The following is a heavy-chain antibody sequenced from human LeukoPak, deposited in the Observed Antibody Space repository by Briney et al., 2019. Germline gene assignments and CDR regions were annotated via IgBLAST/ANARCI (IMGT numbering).Heavy chain of an antibody. CDR2: ISGSGGST. D-gene: IGHD2-2*01. Sequence: GGSLRLSCAASGFTFSSYAMSWVRQAPGKGLEWVSAISGSGGSTYYADSVKGRFTISRDNSKNTLYLQMNSLRAEDTAVYYCAKDAVGYCNSTSCYDSYTSYFDYWGQGTLVTVSS. CDR3: AKDAVGYCNSTSCYDSYTSYFDY. V-gene: IGHV3-23*01. J-gene: IGHJ4*02. CDR1: GFTFSSYA.